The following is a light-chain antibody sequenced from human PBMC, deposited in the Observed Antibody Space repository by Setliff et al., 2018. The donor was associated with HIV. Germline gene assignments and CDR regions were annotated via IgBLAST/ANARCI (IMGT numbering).Light chain of an antibody. CDR2: EVN. CDR3: SSYSSSATVL. V-gene: IGLV2-14*01. J-gene: IGLJ3*02. Sequence: QSALTQPASVSGSPGQWITISCTGTSSDIGAYDYVSWYQQHPGRAPQLIICEVNNRPSGVSHRFSGSKSGNTASLTISGLQAEDEADYYCSSYSSSATVLFGGGTK. CDR1: SSDIGAYDY.